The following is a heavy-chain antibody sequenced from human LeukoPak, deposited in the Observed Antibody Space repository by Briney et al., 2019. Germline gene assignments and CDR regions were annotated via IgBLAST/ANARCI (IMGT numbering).Heavy chain of an antibody. J-gene: IGHJ3*02. V-gene: IGHV3-11*01. CDR3: ARVLWLVLGAFDI. D-gene: IGHD6-19*01. Sequence: GGTLRLSCAASGFTFSDYYMSWIRQAPGKGLEWVSYISSSGSTIYYADSVKGRFTISRDNAKNSLYLQMNSLRAEDTAVYYCARVLWLVLGAFDIWGQGTMVTVSS. CDR1: GFTFSDYY. CDR2: ISSSGSTI.